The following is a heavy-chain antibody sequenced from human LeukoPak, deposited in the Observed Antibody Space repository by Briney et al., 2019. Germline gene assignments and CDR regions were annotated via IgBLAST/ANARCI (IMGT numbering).Heavy chain of an antibody. CDR2: INHSGST. D-gene: IGHD6-19*01. CDR1: GGSFSGYY. V-gene: IGHV4-34*01. Sequence: SETLSLTCAVYGGSFSGYYWSWIRQPPGKGLEWIGEINHSGSTNYNSSLKSRVTISVDTSKNQFSLKLSSVTAADTAVYYRARGRVRGSGWYDRPFDYWGQGTLVTVSS. CDR3: ARGRVRGSGWYDRPFDY. J-gene: IGHJ4*02.